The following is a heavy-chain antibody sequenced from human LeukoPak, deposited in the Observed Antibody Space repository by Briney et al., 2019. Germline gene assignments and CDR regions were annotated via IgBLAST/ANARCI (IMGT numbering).Heavy chain of an antibody. D-gene: IGHD3-10*01. J-gene: IGHJ5*02. Sequence: PSQTLSLTCTVSGDSISRGGYYWSWIRQHPGKGLEWIGYIFYSGSTYYNPSLKSRVNISVDTSKNQFSLKLSSVTAADTAVYYCARDLPGIRGVGSNWFDPWGQGTLVTVSS. CDR2: IFYSGST. V-gene: IGHV4-31*03. CDR3: ARDLPGIRGVGSNWFDP. CDR1: GDSISRGGYY.